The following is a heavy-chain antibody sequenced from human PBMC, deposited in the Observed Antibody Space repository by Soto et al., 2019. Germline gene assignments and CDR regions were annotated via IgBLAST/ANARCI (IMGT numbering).Heavy chain of an antibody. CDR3: ARARYCSGGSCYSGRRYDWFDP. V-gene: IGHV1-8*01. CDR2: MNPNSGNT. Sequence: ASVKVSCKASGYTFTSYDINWVRQATGQGLEWMGWMNPNSGNTGYAQKFQGRVTMTRNTSISTAYMELSNLRSEDTAVYYCARARYCSGGSCYSGRRYDWFDPWGQGTLVTVSS. J-gene: IGHJ5*02. CDR1: GYTFTSYD. D-gene: IGHD2-15*01.